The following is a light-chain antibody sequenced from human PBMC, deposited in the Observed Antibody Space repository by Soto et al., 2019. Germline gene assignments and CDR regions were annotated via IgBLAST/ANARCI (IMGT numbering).Light chain of an antibody. V-gene: IGKV3-15*01. Sequence: EIVMTQSPATLSVSPGERATLSCRASQSITRNLAWYQQSPGQAPRLLIYGASTRATGIPARFSGSGSGTEFNLTISSLQSEDFGVYYCQQYNNWPRATFGGGTKVDIK. CDR1: QSITRN. J-gene: IGKJ4*01. CDR2: GAS. CDR3: QQYNNWPRAT.